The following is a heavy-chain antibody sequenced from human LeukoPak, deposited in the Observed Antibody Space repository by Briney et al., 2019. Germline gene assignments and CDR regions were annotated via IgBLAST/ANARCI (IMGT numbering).Heavy chain of an antibody. CDR3: ARDIVMVTDWFGP. Sequence: VASVKVSCKASGYTFTGYYMHWVRQAPGQGLEWMGWINPNSGGTNYAQRFQGRVTMTRDTSISTAYMELSRLRSDDTAVYYCARDIVMVTDWFGPWGQGTLVTVSS. D-gene: IGHD5-18*01. CDR1: GYTFTGYY. V-gene: IGHV1-2*02. CDR2: INPNSGGT. J-gene: IGHJ5*02.